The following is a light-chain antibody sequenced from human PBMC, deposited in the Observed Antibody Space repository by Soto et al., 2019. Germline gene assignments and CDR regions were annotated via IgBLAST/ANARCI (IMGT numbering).Light chain of an antibody. CDR2: DVS. V-gene: IGLV2-14*03. J-gene: IGLJ1*01. CDR1: SSDIGGYNY. CDR3: TSYTSSSTLYV. Sequence: QSALTQPASVSGSPGQSITISCTGTSSDIGGYNYVSWYQQHPGKAPQLIIYDVSNRPSGVSDRFSGSKSGSSASLTISGLQTEDEAGYYCTSYTSSSTLYVFGSGTKVTVL.